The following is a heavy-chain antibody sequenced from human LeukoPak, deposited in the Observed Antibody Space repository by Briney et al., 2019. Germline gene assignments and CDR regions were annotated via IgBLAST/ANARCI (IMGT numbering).Heavy chain of an antibody. D-gene: IGHD6-19*01. J-gene: IGHJ4*02. V-gene: IGHV3-23*01. CDR1: GFTFSSYA. Sequence: PGGSLRLSCAASGFTFSSYAMSWVRQAPGKGLEWVSAISGSGGSTYYADSVKGRFTISRDNSKNTLYLQINGLRAEDTAVYYCAKGWSIAVADCLDYWGQGTLVTVSS. CDR2: ISGSGGST. CDR3: AKGWSIAVADCLDY.